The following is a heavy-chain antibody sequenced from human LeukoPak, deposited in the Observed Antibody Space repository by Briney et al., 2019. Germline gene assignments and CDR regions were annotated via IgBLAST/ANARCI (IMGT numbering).Heavy chain of an antibody. V-gene: IGHV4-30-2*01. J-gene: IGHJ4*02. Sequence: SETLSLTCAVYGGSISSGGYSWSWIRQPPGKGLEWIGYIYHSGSTYYNPSLKSRVTISVDRSKNQFSLKLSSVTAADTAVYYCARGGTYYYDSSGYSLDYWGQGTLVTVSS. CDR3: ARGGTYYYDSSGYSLDY. D-gene: IGHD3-22*01. CDR2: IYHSGST. CDR1: GGSISSGGYS.